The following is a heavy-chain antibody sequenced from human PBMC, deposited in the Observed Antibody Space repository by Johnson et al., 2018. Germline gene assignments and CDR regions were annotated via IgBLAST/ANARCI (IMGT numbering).Heavy chain of an antibody. CDR1: GFTFSSYS. CDR2: ISSSGSIT. J-gene: IGHJ6*02. D-gene: IGHD3-16*01. CDR3: AKGRLGDSSDYYYGMDV. Sequence: EVQLVESGGGLVQXGGSLRLSCAASGFTFSSYSMNWVRQAPGTGLEWVSYISSSGSITYYADSVRGRFTISRDNSKNTLYLQMNSLRAEDTAVYYCAKGRLGDSSDYYYGMDVWGQGTTVTVPS. V-gene: IGHV3-48*01.